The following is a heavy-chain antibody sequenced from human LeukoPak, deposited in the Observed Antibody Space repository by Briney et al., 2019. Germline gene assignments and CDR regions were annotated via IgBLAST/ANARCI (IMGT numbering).Heavy chain of an antibody. D-gene: IGHD3-3*01. CDR3: AIVGGYDFWSGYHYYFDY. J-gene: IGHJ4*02. CDR1: GFTFSSYW. V-gene: IGHV3-7*01. Sequence: GGSLRLSCAASGFTFSSYWMSWVRQAPGKGLEWVANIKQDGSEKYYVDSVKGRFTISRDNAKNSLYLQMNSLRAEDTAVYYCAIVGGYDFWSGYHYYFDYWGQGTLVTVSS. CDR2: IKQDGSEK.